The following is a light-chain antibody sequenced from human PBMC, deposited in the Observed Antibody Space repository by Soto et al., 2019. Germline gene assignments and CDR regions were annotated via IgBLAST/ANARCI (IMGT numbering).Light chain of an antibody. J-gene: IGLJ3*02. CDR1: NIGSKS. CDR3: QVWDSGKGV. V-gene: IGLV3-21*04. Sequence: SYELTQHPSVSVAPGKTARITCGGNNIGSKSVHWYQQKPGQAPVLVIYYDSDRPSGIPERFSASNSGNTATLTISRVEAGDEADYYCQVWDSGKGVFGAGTKVTVL. CDR2: YDS.